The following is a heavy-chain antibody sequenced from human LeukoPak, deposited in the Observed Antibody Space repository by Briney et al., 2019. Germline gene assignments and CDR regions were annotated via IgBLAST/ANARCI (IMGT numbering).Heavy chain of an antibody. CDR3: AKDEAPNYYDSSGYPQFDY. D-gene: IGHD3-22*01. CDR2: ISGSGGST. J-gene: IGHJ4*02. V-gene: IGHV3-23*01. Sequence: GGSLRLSCAASGFTFSTYAMSWVRQAPGKGLEWVSAISGSGGSTYYADSVKGRFTISRDNSKNTLYLQMNSLRAEDTAVYYCAKDEAPNYYDSSGYPQFDYWGQGTLVTVSS. CDR1: GFTFSTYA.